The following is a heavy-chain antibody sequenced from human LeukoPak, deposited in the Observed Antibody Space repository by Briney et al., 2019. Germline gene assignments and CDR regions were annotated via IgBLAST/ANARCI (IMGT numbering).Heavy chain of an antibody. CDR3: ARGQPYGDYDWFDL. CDR2: INSNTGGT. V-gene: IGHV1-2*06. Sequence: ASVKVSCKASGYSFTGYFMHWVRQAPGQGLEWMGRINSNTGGTTYAQKFQGRVTMTRDTSITAAHMELSRLKPDDTAVYYCARGQPYGDYDWFDLWGQGALVTVSS. D-gene: IGHD4-17*01. J-gene: IGHJ5*02. CDR1: GYSFTGYF.